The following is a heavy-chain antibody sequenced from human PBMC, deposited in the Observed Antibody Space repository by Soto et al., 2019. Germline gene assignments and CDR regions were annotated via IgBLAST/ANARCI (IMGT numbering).Heavy chain of an antibody. Sequence: QITLKESGPTLVKPKRTLTLTCTFSGFSLSTNGAGVGWIRQPPEKALEWLALLYWDDSERYSPSLRSRLTIMRDTSKNQVVLTMSNMDPVDTATYYCVSGSFPNWFDPWGQGILVIVSS. D-gene: IGHD3-10*01. CDR2: LYWDDSE. CDR3: VSGSFPNWFDP. J-gene: IGHJ5*02. CDR1: GFSLSTNGAG. V-gene: IGHV2-5*02.